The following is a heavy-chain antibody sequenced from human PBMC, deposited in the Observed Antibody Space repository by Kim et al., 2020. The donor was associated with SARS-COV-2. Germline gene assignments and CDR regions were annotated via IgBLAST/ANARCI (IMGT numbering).Heavy chain of an antibody. D-gene: IGHD3-10*01. V-gene: IGHV3-30*04. Sequence: WGSLRLSCAASGFTFSSYAMHWVRQAPGKGLEWVAVISYDGSNKYYADSVKGRFTISRDNSKNTLYLQMNSLRAEDTAVYYCARGDGSGSYFENWFDPWG. CDR1: GFTFSSYA. J-gene: IGHJ5*02. CDR2: ISYDGSNK. CDR3: ARGDGSGSYFENWFDP.